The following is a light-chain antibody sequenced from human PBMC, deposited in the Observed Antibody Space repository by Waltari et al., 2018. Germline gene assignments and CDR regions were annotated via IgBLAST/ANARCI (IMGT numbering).Light chain of an antibody. J-gene: IGKJ1*01. V-gene: IGKV3-20*01. CDR3: QHHFRLPAT. CDR2: GAS. CDR1: QSISRY. Sequence: EIVLTQSPVSLSLSPGERAPLSCRSSQSISRYLAWYQQKPGQAPRLLIYGASNRATGVPPRFSGSGSGTDFSLTISGLEPEDSAVYYCQHHFRLPATFGQGTKVEIK.